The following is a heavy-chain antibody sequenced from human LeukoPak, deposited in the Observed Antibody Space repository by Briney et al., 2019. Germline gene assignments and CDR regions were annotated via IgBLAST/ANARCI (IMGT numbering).Heavy chain of an antibody. V-gene: IGHV4-34*01. CDR1: GGFFSDYY. J-gene: IGHJ4*02. CDR2: INHSGST. D-gene: IGHD3-22*01. Sequence: SETLSLTCAVYGGFFSDYYWTWIRQPPGKGLEWIGEINHSGSTNYNPSLKSRVSISVETSKNQFSLNLDSVTAADTAVYYCARGPSIRHYDGSGYYYFDYWGQGTLVTAST. CDR3: ARGPSIRHYDGSGYYYFDY.